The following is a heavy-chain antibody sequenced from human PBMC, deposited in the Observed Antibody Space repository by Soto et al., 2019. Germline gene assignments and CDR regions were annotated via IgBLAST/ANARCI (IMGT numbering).Heavy chain of an antibody. V-gene: IGHV1-69*13. J-gene: IGHJ3*02. CDR3: ARDRRGSYLNDAFDI. D-gene: IGHD1-26*01. CDR1: GGTFSSYA. Sequence: SVKVSCTASGGTFSSYAISWVRQAPGQGLEWMGGIIPIFGTANYAQKFQGRVTITADESTSTAYMELSSLRSEDTAVYYCARDRRGSYLNDAFDIWGHGTMVTVSS. CDR2: IIPIFGTA.